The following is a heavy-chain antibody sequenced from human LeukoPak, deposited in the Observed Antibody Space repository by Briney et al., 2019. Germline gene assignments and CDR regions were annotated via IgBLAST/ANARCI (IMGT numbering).Heavy chain of an antibody. D-gene: IGHD6-13*01. CDR3: AKDIKMTAAGLIDY. Sequence: GGSLRLSCAASGITASNFYMMWVRQAPGKGLEWISLISWDGGKTYYADSVKGRFTISRDNSKNSLYLQMKSLRTEDTALYYCAKDIKMTAAGLIDYWGRGTLVTVSS. CDR2: ISWDGGKT. V-gene: IGHV3-43*01. CDR1: GITASNFY. J-gene: IGHJ4*02.